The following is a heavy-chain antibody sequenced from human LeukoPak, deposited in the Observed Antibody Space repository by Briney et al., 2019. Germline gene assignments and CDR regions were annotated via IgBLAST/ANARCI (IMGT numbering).Heavy chain of an antibody. J-gene: IGHJ4*02. CDR1: GGSISSGGYY. Sequence: SQTLSLTCTVSGGSISSGGYYWSWIRQPPGKGLEWIGYIYHSGSTYYNPSLKSRVTISVDRSKNQFSLKLSSVTAADTAVYYCARDPLYSSSWYDNYWGQGTLVTVSS. V-gene: IGHV4-30-2*01. CDR2: IYHSGST. CDR3: ARDPLYSSSWYDNY. D-gene: IGHD6-13*01.